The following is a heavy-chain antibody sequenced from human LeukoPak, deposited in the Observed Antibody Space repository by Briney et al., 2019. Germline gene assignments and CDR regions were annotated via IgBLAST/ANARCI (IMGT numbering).Heavy chain of an antibody. D-gene: IGHD2-2*01. CDR2: IKQDGSEK. V-gene: IGHV3-7*03. J-gene: IGHJ6*03. CDR1: GFTFSTYW. Sequence: PGGSLRLSCAASGFTFSTYWMTWVRKAPGKGLEWVANIKQDGSEKYFVDSVKGRFTISRDNANNSLYLQMNSLRAEDTAVYYCAKSLESTNYYYHMDVWGKGTTVTISS. CDR3: AKSLESTNYYYHMDV.